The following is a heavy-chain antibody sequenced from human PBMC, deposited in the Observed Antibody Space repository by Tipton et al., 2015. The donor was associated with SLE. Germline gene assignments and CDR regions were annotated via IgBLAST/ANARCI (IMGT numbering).Heavy chain of an antibody. CDR2: ISAYNGNT. CDR3: ARDWAAAGIDRGSPPFVY. J-gene: IGHJ4*02. V-gene: IGHV1-18*01. Sequence: QSGAEVKKPGASVKGSCKASGYTFTSYDINWVRQATGQGLEWMGWISAYNGNTNYAQKLQGRVTMTTDTSTSTAYMELRSLRSDDTAVYYCARDWAAAGIDRGSPPFVYWGQGTLVTVSS. CDR1: GYTFTSYD. D-gene: IGHD6-13*01.